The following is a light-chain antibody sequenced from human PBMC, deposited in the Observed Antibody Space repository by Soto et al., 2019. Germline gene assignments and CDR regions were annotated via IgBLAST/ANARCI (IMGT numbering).Light chain of an antibody. CDR2: EVS. V-gene: IGLV2-14*01. CDR1: SSDVGAYKY. Sequence: SVLTPPASVSGSPGQSITISCTGTSSDVGAYKYVSWYQQHPGKAPKLMIYEVSNRPSGVSNRFSGSKSGNTASVTISGLQAEDEADYYCSSYTSTNTQVFGTGTKVTVL. J-gene: IGLJ1*01. CDR3: SSYTSTNTQV.